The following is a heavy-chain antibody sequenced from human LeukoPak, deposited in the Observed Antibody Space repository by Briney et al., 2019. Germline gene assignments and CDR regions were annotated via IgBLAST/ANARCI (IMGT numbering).Heavy chain of an antibody. CDR3: AKGDTGMVRRYYFDY. J-gene: IGHJ4*02. D-gene: IGHD5-18*01. CDR1: RFTFGSYG. CDR2: ISGSGGST. V-gene: IGHV3-23*01. Sequence: GGSLRLSCVASRFTFGSYGMSWVRQAPGKALEWVSVISGSGGSTYITDSVKGRFTISRDNSKNTLYLQMHSLRAEDTAVYYCAKGDTGMVRRYYFDYWGRGTLVTVSS.